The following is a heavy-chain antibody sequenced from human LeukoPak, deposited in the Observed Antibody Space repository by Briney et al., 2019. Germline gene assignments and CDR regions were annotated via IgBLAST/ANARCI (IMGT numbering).Heavy chain of an antibody. V-gene: IGHV4-39*01. CDR3: ARQRADYFYYYVDV. CDR2: IYYSETT. J-gene: IGHJ6*03. Sequence: SETLSLTCTVSGGSIGTTNYYWGWLRQPPGKGLEWIGSIYYSETTYDNPSLESRVTISIETSRNQFSLSLSSVTAADTAVYYCARQRADYFYYYVDVWGKGTTVTVS. D-gene: IGHD3-9*01. CDR1: GGSIGTTNYY.